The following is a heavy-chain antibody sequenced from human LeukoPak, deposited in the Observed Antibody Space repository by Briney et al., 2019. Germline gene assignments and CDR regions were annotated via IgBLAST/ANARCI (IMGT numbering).Heavy chain of an antibody. V-gene: IGHV1-2*02. D-gene: IGHD1-26*01. CDR2: INPNSGGT. CDR1: GYTFTGYY. J-gene: IGHJ3*02. CDR3: APFAVVVGATVDAFDI. Sequence: GASVKVSCKASGYTFTGYYMHWVRQAPGQGLEWMGWINPNSGGTNYAQKFQGRVTMTRDTSISTAYMELSRLRSDDTAVYYCAPFAVVVGATVDAFDIWGQGTMVTVSS.